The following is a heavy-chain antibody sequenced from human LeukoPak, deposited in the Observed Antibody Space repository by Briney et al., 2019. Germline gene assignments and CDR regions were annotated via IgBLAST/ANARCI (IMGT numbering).Heavy chain of an antibody. CDR3: ARDPDFWSGYDY. D-gene: IGHD3-3*01. J-gene: IGHJ4*02. Sequence: ASVKVSCKASGYTFTSYGISWVRQAPGQGLEWMGWINPNSGGTNYAQKFQGRVTMTRDTSISTAYMELSRLRSDDTAVYYCARDPDFWSGYDYWGQGTLVTVSS. V-gene: IGHV1-2*02. CDR1: GYTFTSYG. CDR2: INPNSGGT.